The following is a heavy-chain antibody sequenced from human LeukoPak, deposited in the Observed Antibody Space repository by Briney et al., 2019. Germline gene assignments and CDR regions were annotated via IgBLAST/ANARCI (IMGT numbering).Heavy chain of an antibody. CDR1: GGSISSYY. D-gene: IGHD5-18*01. CDR2: NYYSGST. J-gene: IGHJ4*02. V-gene: IGHV4-59*01. CDR3: ASLGIHLWSDYFDY. Sequence: SETLSLTCTVSGGSISSYYWSWIRQPPGKGLEWIGYNYYSGSTNYNPSLKSRDTISVDTSKNQFSLKLSSVTAADTAVYYCASLGIHLWSDYFDYWGQGTLVTVSS.